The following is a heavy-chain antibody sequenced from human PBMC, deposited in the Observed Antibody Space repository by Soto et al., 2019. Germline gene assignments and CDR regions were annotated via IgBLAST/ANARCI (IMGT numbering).Heavy chain of an antibody. V-gene: IGHV3-30*18. J-gene: IGHJ4*02. CDR3: AKDPGGNSEGDY. CDR1: GFTFSSYG. Sequence: GGSLRLSCAASGFTFSSYGMHWVRQAPGKGLEWVAVISYDGSNKYYADSVKGRFTISRDNSKNTLYLQMNSLRAEDTAVYYCAKDPGGNSEGDYWGQGTLVTVSS. CDR2: ISYDGSNK. D-gene: IGHD2-21*02.